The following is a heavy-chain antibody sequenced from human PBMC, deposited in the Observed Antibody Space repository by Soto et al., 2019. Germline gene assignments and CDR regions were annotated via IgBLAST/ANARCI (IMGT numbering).Heavy chain of an antibody. D-gene: IGHD1-26*01. CDR2: INAGKGDT. V-gene: IGHV1-3*01. J-gene: IGHJ4*02. CDR3: ARDDSGFSGSHYIDYFNY. Sequence: GESLKISCKGSGYSFTSYWISWVRQAPGQGLEWMGWINAGKGDTKYPQRFQGRVTFTRDTSAGTVYMQLSSLTSEDTAVYYCARDDSGFSGSHYIDYFNYWGQGALVTVSS. CDR1: GYSFTSYW.